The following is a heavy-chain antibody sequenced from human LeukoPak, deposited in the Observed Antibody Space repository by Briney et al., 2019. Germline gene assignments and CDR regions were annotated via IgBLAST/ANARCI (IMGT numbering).Heavy chain of an antibody. D-gene: IGHD6-19*01. CDR3: ARGLIAVALRYYYYGMDV. CDR1: GGTFSSYA. CDR2: IIPILGIA. V-gene: IGHV1-69*04. J-gene: IGHJ6*02. Sequence: GASVKVSCKASGGTFSSYAISWVRQAPGQGLEWMGRIIPILGIANYAQKFQGRVTITADKSTSTAYMELSSLRSEDTAVYYCARGLIAVALRYYYYGMDVWGQGTTVTVSS.